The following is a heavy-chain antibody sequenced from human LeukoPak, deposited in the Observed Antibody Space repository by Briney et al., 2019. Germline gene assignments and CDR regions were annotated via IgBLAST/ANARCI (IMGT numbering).Heavy chain of an antibody. J-gene: IGHJ4*02. CDR3: AIGMFRGAAADY. CDR2: IDPNSGGT. Sequence: ASVKVSCKASGYTFTGYYMHWVRQAPGQGLEWMGWIDPNSGGTDYAQKFQGRVTMTRDTSISTAYMELTRLRSDDTAMYYCAIGMFRGAAADYWGQGTLVTVSS. CDR1: GYTFTGYY. D-gene: IGHD3-10*01. V-gene: IGHV1-2*02.